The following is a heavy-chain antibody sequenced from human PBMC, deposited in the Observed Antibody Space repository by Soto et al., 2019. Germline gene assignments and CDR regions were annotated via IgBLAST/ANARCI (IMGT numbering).Heavy chain of an antibody. CDR2: IVVGNANT. CDR3: AADRVRDNWFDP. D-gene: IGHD3-10*01. CDR1: GFTFTSSA. J-gene: IGHJ5*02. V-gene: IGHV1-58*01. Sequence: ASVKVSCKASGFTFTSSAVQWVRQARGQRLEWIGWIVVGNANTNYAQKFQERVTITRDMSTSTAYMELSSLRSEDTAVYYCAADRVRDNWFDPWGQGTLVTVSS.